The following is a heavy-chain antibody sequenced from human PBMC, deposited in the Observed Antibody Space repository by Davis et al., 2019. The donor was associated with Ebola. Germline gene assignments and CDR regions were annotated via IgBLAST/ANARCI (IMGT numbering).Heavy chain of an antibody. D-gene: IGHD3-10*01. CDR3: AKDPGAMVRSLFQH. V-gene: IGHV3-23*01. CDR1: GSTFTSYA. CDR2: IGGSGGST. J-gene: IGHJ1*01. Sequence: PGGSLRLSCAASGSTFTSYAMSWVRQAPGKGLEWVSAIGGSGGSTYYADSVKGRFTISRDNSKNTLYLQMNSLRAEDTAVYYCAKDPGAMVRSLFQHWGQGTLVTVSS.